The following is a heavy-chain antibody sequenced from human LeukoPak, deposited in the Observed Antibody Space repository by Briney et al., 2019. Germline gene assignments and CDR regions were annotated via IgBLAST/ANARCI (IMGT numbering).Heavy chain of an antibody. CDR1: GFTFSSYS. J-gene: IGHJ6*03. V-gene: IGHV3-48*01. CDR2: ISTSSSTI. D-gene: IGHD4-17*01. Sequence: GGSLRLSCAASGFTFSSYSMNWVRQAPGKGLEWVSYISTSSSTIYYADSVKGRFTISRDNAKNTLYLQMNSLRAEDTAVYYCARGRTVYYYYMDVWGKGTTVTVSS. CDR3: ARGRTVYYYYMDV.